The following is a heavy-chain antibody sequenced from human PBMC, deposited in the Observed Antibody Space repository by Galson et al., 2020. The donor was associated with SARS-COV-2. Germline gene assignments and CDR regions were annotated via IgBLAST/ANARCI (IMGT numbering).Heavy chain of an antibody. D-gene: IGHD1-1*01. V-gene: IGHV3-72*01. CDR1: GFTFNDHF. CDR3: ARDWNGGGDH. CDR2: IRNEANSYTP. J-gene: IGHJ4*02. Sequence: GESLKIYCIASGFTFNDHFLDWVRQAPGRGLEWVARIRNEANSYTPEYAASVKGRFTISSDDSTNSVHLQPNSLKTEDAAVDYCARDWNGGGDHWGQGTLVTVSS.